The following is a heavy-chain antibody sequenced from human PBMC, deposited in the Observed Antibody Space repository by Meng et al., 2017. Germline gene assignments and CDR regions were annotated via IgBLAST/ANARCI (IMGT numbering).Heavy chain of an antibody. CDR1: GGSISSYY. V-gene: IGHV4-39*07. CDR2: IYYSGST. D-gene: IGHD3-10*01. J-gene: IGHJ5*02. Sequence: SETLSLTCTVSGGSISSYYWGWIRQPPGKGLEWIGSIYYSGSTYYNPSLKSRVTISVDTSKNQFSLKLSSVTAADTAVYYCARDRSLWFGELLPPWFDPWGQGTLVTVSS. CDR3: ARDRSLWFGELLPPWFDP.